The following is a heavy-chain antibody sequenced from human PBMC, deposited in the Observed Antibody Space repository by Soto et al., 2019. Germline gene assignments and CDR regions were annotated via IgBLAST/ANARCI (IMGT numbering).Heavy chain of an antibody. D-gene: IGHD3-16*01. J-gene: IGHJ3*02. CDR3: ARRYGWAFDI. CDR2: IYYSGST. V-gene: IGHV4-59*08. CDR1: GSSINSYY. Sequence: SETLSLTCTVPGSSINSYYWSWIRQPPGKGLEWIGYIYYSGSTNYNPSLKSRVTISVDTSKNQFSLKLSSVTAADTAVYYCARRYGWAFDIWGQGTMVT.